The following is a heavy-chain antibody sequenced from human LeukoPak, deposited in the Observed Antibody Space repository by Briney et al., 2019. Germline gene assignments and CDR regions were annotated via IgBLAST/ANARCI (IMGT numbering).Heavy chain of an antibody. CDR3: ARSQNTATDY. CDR1: GGSLSGYY. D-gene: IGHD5-18*01. V-gene: IGHV4-34*01. Sequence: SETLSLTCAVYGGSLSGYYWSWIRQPPGKGLEWIGEINHSGSTNYNPSLKSRVTISVDTSKNQFSLKLSSVTAADTAVYYCARSQNTATDYWGQGTLVTVSS. J-gene: IGHJ4*02. CDR2: INHSGST.